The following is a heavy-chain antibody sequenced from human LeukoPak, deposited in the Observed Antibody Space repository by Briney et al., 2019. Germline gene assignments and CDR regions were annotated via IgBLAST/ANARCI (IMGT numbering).Heavy chain of an antibody. D-gene: IGHD1-26*01. CDR2: IIPIFGTA. Sequence: ASVKVSCKASGGTFSSYAISWVRQAPGQGLEWKGGIIPIFGTANYAQKFQGRVTITADESTSTAYMELSSLRSEDTAVYYCARDPGDGMDVWGQGTTVTVSS. J-gene: IGHJ6*02. CDR1: GGTFSSYA. CDR3: ARDPGDGMDV. V-gene: IGHV1-69*01.